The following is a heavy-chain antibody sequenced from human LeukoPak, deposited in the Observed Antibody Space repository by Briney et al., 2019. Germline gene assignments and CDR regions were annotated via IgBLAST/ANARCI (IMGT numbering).Heavy chain of an antibody. CDR3: ARQTFGALYFDS. CDR1: GGSISRGSYY. D-gene: IGHD3-10*01. CDR2: IYNSGST. Sequence: PSETLSLTCIVSGGSISRGSYYWNWIRQPAGKGLEWMGRIYNSGSTNYNPSLKSRVTISTDMSKNQFSLKLSSVTAADTAVYYCARQTFGALYFDSWGQGTLVIVSS. J-gene: IGHJ4*02. V-gene: IGHV4-61*02.